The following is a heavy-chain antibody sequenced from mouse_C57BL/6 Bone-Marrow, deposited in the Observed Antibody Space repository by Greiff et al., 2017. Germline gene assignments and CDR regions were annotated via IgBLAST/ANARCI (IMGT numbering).Heavy chain of an antibody. V-gene: IGHV1-81*01. J-gene: IGHJ3*01. D-gene: IGHD1-1*01. Sequence: VKLLESGAELARPGASVKLSCKASGYTFTSYGISWVKQRTGQGLEWIGEIYPRSGNTYYNEKFKGKATLTADKSSSTAYMELRSLTSEDSAVYFCASGSRWAYGGQGTLVTVSA. CDR1: GYTFTSYG. CDR2: IYPRSGNT. CDR3: ASGSRWAY.